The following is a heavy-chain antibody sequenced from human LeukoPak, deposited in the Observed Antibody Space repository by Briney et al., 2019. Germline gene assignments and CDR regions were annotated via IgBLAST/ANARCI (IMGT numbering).Heavy chain of an antibody. V-gene: IGHV3-23*01. CDR2: ISGSGGST. J-gene: IGHJ5*02. D-gene: IGHD3-10*01. Sequence: GGSLRLSCAASGFTFSSYAMSWVRQAPGKGLEWVSAISGSGGSTYYADSVKGRFTISRDNSKNTLYLQMNSLRAEDTAVYYCAKDRDGSESSASNWFDPWGQGTLVTVSS. CDR1: GFTFSSYA. CDR3: AKDRDGSESSASNWFDP.